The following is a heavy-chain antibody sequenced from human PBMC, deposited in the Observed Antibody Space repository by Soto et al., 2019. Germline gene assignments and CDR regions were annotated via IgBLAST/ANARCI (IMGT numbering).Heavy chain of an antibody. CDR3: ARDKFGGVSADY. D-gene: IGHD3-16*01. V-gene: IGHV3-33*05. Sequence: GGSLRLSCAASGFTFSSYGIHWVRQAPGKGLEWVADILFDGSNEYYAHSVKGRFTISRDNSKSTVYLQMNSLRAEDTAVYYCARDKFGGVSADYWGQGTLVTVSS. J-gene: IGHJ4*02. CDR1: GFTFSSYG. CDR2: ILFDGSNE.